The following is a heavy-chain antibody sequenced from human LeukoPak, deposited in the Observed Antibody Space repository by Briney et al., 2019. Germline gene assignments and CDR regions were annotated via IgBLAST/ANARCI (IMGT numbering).Heavy chain of an antibody. J-gene: IGHJ3*02. Sequence: GASVKVSCKASGGTFSSYAISCVRQAPGQGLEWMGGIIPIFGTANYAQKFQGRVTITTDESTSTAYMELSSLRSEDTAVYYCARGYSHDAFDIWGQGTMVTVSS. CDR3: ARGYSHDAFDI. CDR1: GGTFSSYA. D-gene: IGHD3-16*02. CDR2: IIPIFGTA. V-gene: IGHV1-69*05.